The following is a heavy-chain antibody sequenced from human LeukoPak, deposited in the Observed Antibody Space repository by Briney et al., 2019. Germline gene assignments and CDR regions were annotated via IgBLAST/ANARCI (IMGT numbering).Heavy chain of an antibody. D-gene: IGHD6-6*01. V-gene: IGHV4-4*07. J-gene: IGHJ4*02. Sequence: SETLSLTCTVSGGSISSYYWSWIRLPAGKGLEWIGRIYTSGHTNYTPSLKSRLTMSVDTSKNQSSLRLRSVTAADAALYYCARFDTISSGVDFWGQGTLVTVSS. CDR1: GGSISSYY. CDR2: IYTSGHT. CDR3: ARFDTISSGVDF.